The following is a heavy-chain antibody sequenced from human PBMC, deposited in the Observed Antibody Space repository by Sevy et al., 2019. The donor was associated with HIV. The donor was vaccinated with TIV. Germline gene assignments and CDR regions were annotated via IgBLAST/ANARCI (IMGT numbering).Heavy chain of an antibody. CDR2: IIHSGST. CDR3: ARGLSEFYY. CDR1: GESFSGYY. V-gene: IGHV4-34*01. Sequence: SETPSLTCAVYGESFSGYYWSWIRQPPGKGLEWIGEIIHSGSTNYNPSLKSRVTISVDTSKNQFSLKLSSVTAADTAVYYCARGLSEFYYWGQGTLVTVSS. J-gene: IGHJ4*02.